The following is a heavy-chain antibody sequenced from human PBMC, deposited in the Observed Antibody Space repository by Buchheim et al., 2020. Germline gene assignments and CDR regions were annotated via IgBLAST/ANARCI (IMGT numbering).Heavy chain of an antibody. D-gene: IGHD6-13*01. V-gene: IGHV3-7*01. Sequence: EVQLVESGGGLVQPGGSLRLSCAASGFTFNSYWMGWVRQAPGKGLEWVANIKQDGSEKYYVDSVKGRFTISSDNAKNSLYLQMNSLRVEDTAVYYCARESSSSWPYYFDYWGQGTL. J-gene: IGHJ4*02. CDR1: GFTFNSYW. CDR3: ARESSSSWPYYFDY. CDR2: IKQDGSEK.